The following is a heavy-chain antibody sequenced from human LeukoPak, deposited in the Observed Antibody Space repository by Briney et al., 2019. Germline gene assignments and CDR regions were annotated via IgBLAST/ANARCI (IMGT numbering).Heavy chain of an antibody. CDR2: IWYDGSNK. V-gene: IGHV3-33*01. D-gene: IGHD4-23*01. CDR1: GFTFSSYG. Sequence: GGSLRLSCAASGFTFSSYGMHWVRQAPGKGLEWVAVIWYDGSNKYYADSVKGRFTISRDNSKNTLYLQMNSLRAEDTAVYYCARDSSGTSDAFDIWGQGTMVTVSS. J-gene: IGHJ3*02. CDR3: ARDSSGTSDAFDI.